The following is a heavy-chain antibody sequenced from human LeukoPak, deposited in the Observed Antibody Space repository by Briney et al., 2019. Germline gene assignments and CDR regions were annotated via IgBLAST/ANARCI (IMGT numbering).Heavy chain of an antibody. CDR1: GGSISSSSYY. CDR3: ARHKSYYYDSSGYYPLDY. CDR2: IYYSGST. V-gene: IGHV4-39*01. J-gene: IGHJ4*02. D-gene: IGHD3-22*01. Sequence: SETLSLTCTVSGGSISSSSYYWGWIRQPPGKGLEWIGSIYYSGSTYYNPSLKSRVTISVDTSKNQFSLKLSSVTAADAAVYYCARHKSYYYDSSGYYPLDYWGQGTLVTVSS.